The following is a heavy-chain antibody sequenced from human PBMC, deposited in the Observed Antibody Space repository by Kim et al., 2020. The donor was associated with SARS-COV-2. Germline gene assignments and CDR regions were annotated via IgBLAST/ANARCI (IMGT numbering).Heavy chain of an antibody. CDR3: VRRSRGDGSPGY. V-gene: IGHV4-39*01. J-gene: IGHJ4*02. Sequence: NPSLKSRVTISVDTSKKQFSLKLTSVTAADTAVYYCVRRSRGDGSPGYWGQGTLVTVSS. D-gene: IGHD3-16*01.